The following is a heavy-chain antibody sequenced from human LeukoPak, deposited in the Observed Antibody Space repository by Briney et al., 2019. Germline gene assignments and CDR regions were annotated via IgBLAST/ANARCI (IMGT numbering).Heavy chain of an antibody. D-gene: IGHD6-19*01. CDR1: GGTFSSYA. CDR3: ARRGIAVAGISAFDI. J-gene: IGHJ3*02. Sequence: SVKVSCKASGGTFSSYAISWVRQAPGQGLEWMGGIIPIFGTASYAQKFQGRVTITADESTSTAYMELSSLRSEDTAVYCCARRGIAVAGISAFDIWGQGTMVTVSS. V-gene: IGHV1-69*13. CDR2: IIPIFGTA.